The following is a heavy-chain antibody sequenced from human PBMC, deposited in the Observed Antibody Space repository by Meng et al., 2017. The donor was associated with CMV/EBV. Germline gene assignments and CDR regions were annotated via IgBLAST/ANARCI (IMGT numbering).Heavy chain of an antibody. CDR3: ARVTMGIRLGDTSGLDY. Sequence: GGSLRLSCAASGFTFSSYAMSWVRQAPGKGLEWVSVIYSGGSSTYYADSVKGRFTISRDNSKNSLYLQMNSLRAEDTAVYYCARVTMGIRLGDTSGLDYWGQGTLVTVSS. CDR1: GFTFSSYA. V-gene: IGHV3-23*03. CDR2: IYSGGSST. J-gene: IGHJ4*02. D-gene: IGHD3-16*01.